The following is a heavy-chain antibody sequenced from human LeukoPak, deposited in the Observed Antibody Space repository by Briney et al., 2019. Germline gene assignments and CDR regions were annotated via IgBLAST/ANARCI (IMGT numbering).Heavy chain of an antibody. CDR1: GFTFSSYW. Sequence: GGSLRLSCAASGFTFSSYWMSWVRQAPGKGLEWVANIKQDGSEKNYVDSVKGRFTVSRDNAKNSLYLQMNSLRAEDTAVYYCAKHEIRAGTRNKAFDIWGQGTMVTVSS. J-gene: IGHJ3*02. V-gene: IGHV3-7*01. CDR3: AKHEIRAGTRNKAFDI. CDR2: IKQDGSEK.